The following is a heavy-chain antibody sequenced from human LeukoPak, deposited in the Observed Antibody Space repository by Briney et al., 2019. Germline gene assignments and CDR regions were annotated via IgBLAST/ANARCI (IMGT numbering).Heavy chain of an antibody. Sequence: SETLSLTCAVYGGSFSGYYSSWIRQPPGKGLEWIGEINHSGSTNYNPSLKSRVTISVDTSKNQFSLKLSSVTAADTAVYYCARLLWKSYYYGMDVWGQGTTVTVSS. CDR1: GGSFSGYY. CDR3: ARLLWKSYYYGMDV. D-gene: IGHD2/OR15-2a*01. J-gene: IGHJ6*02. CDR2: INHSGST. V-gene: IGHV4-34*01.